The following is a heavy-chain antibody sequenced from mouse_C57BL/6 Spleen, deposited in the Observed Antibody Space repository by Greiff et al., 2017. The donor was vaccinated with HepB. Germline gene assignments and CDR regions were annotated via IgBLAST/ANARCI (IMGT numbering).Heavy chain of an antibody. Sequence: EVQLQQSGPGMVKPSQSLSLTCTVTGYSITSGYDWHWIRHFPGNKLEWMGYISYSGSTNYNPSLKSRISITHDTSKNHVFLKLNSVTTEDTATYYCARDDDYDGGAWFAYWGQGTLVTVSA. CDR3: ARDDDYDGGAWFAY. CDR2: ISYSGST. CDR1: GYSITSGYD. D-gene: IGHD2-4*01. J-gene: IGHJ3*01. V-gene: IGHV3-1*01.